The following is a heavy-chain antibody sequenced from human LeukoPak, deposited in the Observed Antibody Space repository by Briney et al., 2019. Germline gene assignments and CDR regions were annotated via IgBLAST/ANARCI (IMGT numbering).Heavy chain of an antibody. V-gene: IGHV1-8*01. CDR2: MNPNSGNT. Sequence: GASVKVSCKASGYTFTSYDINWVRQATGQGLEWMGWMNPNSGNTGYAQKFQGRVTMTRNTPISTAYMELSSLRSEDTAVYYCARGLYSSGWYELDYWGQGTLVTVSS. D-gene: IGHD6-19*01. CDR3: ARGLYSSGWYELDY. J-gene: IGHJ4*02. CDR1: GYTFTSYD.